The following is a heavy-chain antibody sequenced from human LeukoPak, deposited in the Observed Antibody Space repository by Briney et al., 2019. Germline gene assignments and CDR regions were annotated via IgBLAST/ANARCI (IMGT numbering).Heavy chain of an antibody. J-gene: IGHJ4*02. Sequence: SETLSLACTVSGGSISSSSYYWGWIRQPPGKGLEWIGSIYYTGSIFYNPSLKSRVTISVDTSKSQFSLKLNSVTAADTAVYYCARLRYSAYGGFDYWGQGTLVTVSS. CDR3: ARLRYSAYGGFDY. D-gene: IGHD5-12*01. CDR2: IYYTGSI. V-gene: IGHV4-39*01. CDR1: GGSISSSSYY.